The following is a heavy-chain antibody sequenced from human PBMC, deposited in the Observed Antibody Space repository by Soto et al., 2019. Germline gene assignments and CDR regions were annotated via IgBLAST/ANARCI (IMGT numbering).Heavy chain of an antibody. CDR2: MSYSGST. J-gene: IGHJ4*02. CDR1: GVSISSSGYY. Sequence: SETLSLTCTVSGVSISSSGYYWGWIRQPPGKGLEWIGSMSYSGSTYYNPSLKSRVTISVDTSKNQFSLKLTSVTAADTAVYYCVRQDYYESSGWGQGTLVTVSS. D-gene: IGHD3-22*01. CDR3: VRQDYYESSG. V-gene: IGHV4-39*01.